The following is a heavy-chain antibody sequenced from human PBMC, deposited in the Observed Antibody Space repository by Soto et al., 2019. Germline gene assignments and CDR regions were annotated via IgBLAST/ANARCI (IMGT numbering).Heavy chain of an antibody. CDR1: GFTVSNNY. V-gene: IGHV3-53*01. CDR2: IYSGGYT. CDR3: ATTRGGGGY. D-gene: IGHD3-10*01. Sequence: EVQLVESGGGLIQPGGSLRLSCAVSGFTVSNNYMSWVRQAPGKGLEGVSVIYSGGYTAYGDSVKGRFTISRDNSKNTLYFKKKSRGAEDTAVFLCATTRGGGGYWGQGTLVTVSS. J-gene: IGHJ4*02.